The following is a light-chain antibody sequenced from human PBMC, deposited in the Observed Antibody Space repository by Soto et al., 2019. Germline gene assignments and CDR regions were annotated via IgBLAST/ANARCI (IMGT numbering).Light chain of an antibody. CDR2: EVS. CDR3: SSYTSTSTRV. J-gene: IGLJ1*01. CDR1: SSDVGGYNY. Sequence: QSALTQPASVSGSPGQSITISCTGTSSDVGGYNYVSWYQQHPGKAPKLMIYEVSNRPSGVSNRFCGSKSGNTASLTISGLQAEDEADYYCSSYTSTSTRVYGTGTKLTVL. V-gene: IGLV2-14*01.